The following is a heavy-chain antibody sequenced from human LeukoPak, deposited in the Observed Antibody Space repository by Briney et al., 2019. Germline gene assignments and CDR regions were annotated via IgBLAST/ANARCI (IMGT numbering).Heavy chain of an antibody. CDR2: IYYSGST. CDR1: GGSISSSSYY. CDR3: ARGERPGPDY. J-gene: IGHJ4*02. D-gene: IGHD2-8*02. V-gene: IGHV4-39*01. Sequence: SETLSLTCTVSGGSISSSSYYWGWIRQPPGKGLEWIGSIYYSGSTYYNPSLKSRVTISVDTSKNQFSLKLSSVTAADTAVYYCARGERPGPDYWGQGTLVTVSS.